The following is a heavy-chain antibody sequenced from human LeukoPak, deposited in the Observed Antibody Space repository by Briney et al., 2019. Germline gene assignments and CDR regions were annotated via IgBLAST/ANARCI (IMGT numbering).Heavy chain of an antibody. Sequence: SETLSLTCTVSGGSIRRSSYNCGWIRQPPGRGLGWNGSIYYSGSTYYNTSLKSRGTISVDKSKNQFSLKLNSVTAADTAVYFCAVQVVAVAGTDYFDYWGQGTLVTVSS. J-gene: IGHJ4*02. CDR2: IYYSGST. CDR3: AVQVVAVAGTDYFDY. CDR1: GGSIRRSSYN. V-gene: IGHV4-39*01. D-gene: IGHD6-19*01.